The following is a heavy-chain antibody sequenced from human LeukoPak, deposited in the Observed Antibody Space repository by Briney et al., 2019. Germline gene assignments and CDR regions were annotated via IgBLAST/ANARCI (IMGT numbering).Heavy chain of an antibody. J-gene: IGHJ3*02. CDR3: ARARGAYDYVWGSYRFLAFDI. CDR2: ISAYNGNT. CDR1: GYTFTSYG. Sequence: ASVKVSCKASGYTFTSYGISWVRQAPGQGLEWMGWISAYNGNTNYAQKLQGRVTVTTDTSTSTAYMELRSLRSDDTAVYYCARARGAYDYVWGSYRFLAFDIWGQGTMVTVSS. D-gene: IGHD3-16*02. V-gene: IGHV1-18*04.